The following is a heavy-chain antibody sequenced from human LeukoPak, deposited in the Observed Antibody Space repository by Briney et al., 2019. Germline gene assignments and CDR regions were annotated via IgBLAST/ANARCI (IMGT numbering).Heavy chain of an antibody. V-gene: IGHV3-7*01. J-gene: IGHJ4*02. CDR1: GFTSSSYW. CDR3: ARDQSAYSS. D-gene: IGHD6-13*01. Sequence: GGSLRLSCAASGFTSSSYWMSWVRQAPGKGLEWVANIKQDGSEKYYVDSVKGRFTISRDNAKNSLYLQMNSLRAEDTAVYYCARDQSAYSSWGQGTLVTVSS. CDR2: IKQDGSEK.